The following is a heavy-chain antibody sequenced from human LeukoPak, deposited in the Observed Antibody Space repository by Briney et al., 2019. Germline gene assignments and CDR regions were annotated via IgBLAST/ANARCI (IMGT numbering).Heavy chain of an antibody. Sequence: PGRSLRLSCAASGFTFSNYFMHWVRQAPGKGLEWVADIASDGSHTFYVESVKGRFTISRDNSKNTLYLQMNSLGPEDTAVYFCARERQDTVINSGAFDIWGQGTMVTVSS. J-gene: IGHJ3*02. D-gene: IGHD3-10*01. CDR2: IASDGSHT. CDR1: GFTFSNYF. V-gene: IGHV3-30*04. CDR3: ARERQDTVINSGAFDI.